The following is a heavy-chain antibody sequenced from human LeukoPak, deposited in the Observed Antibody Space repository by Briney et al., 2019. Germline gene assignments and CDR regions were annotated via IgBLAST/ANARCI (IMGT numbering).Heavy chain of an antibody. CDR2: ISAYNGNT. CDR3: ARDGAYGSGSFSSHGMDV. Sequence: GASVKVSCKASGYTFTSYGISWVRQAPGQGLEWMGWISAYNGNTNYAQKLQGRVTMTTDISTSTAYMELRSLRSDDTAVYYCARDGAYGSGSFSSHGMDVWGQGTTVTVSS. J-gene: IGHJ6*02. CDR1: GYTFTSYG. D-gene: IGHD3-10*01. V-gene: IGHV1-18*01.